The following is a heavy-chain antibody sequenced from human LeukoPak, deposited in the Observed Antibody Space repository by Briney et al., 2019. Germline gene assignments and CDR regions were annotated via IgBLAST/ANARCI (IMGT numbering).Heavy chain of an antibody. D-gene: IGHD3-16*01. CDR2: IYYSGGA. V-gene: IGHV4-39*01. CDR1: GDSINSPHYY. J-gene: IGHJ4*02. CDR3: ARQLIQPRAFDS. Sequence: SETLSLTCNVSGDSINSPHYYWAWIRQPPGKGLEWIGSIYYSGGAYSHPSLKSRATIFVDTYNNHFSLELRSVTAADTAVYYCARQLIQPRAFDSWGQGTLVTVSS.